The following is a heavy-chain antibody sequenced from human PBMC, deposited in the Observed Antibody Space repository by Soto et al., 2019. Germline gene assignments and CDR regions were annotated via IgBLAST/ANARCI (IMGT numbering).Heavy chain of an antibody. J-gene: IGHJ4*02. D-gene: IGHD5-18*01. CDR3: AKGQWIQHPPNDY. V-gene: IGHV3-23*01. CDR1: GFTFSSYA. CDR2: ISGSGDNT. Sequence: PGGSLRLSCAASGFTFSSYAMSWVRQAPGKGLEWVSDISGSGDNTYYADSVKGRFTISRDNSKNTLYLQMNSLRAEDTAVYYCAKGQWIQHPPNDYWGQGTLVTVSS.